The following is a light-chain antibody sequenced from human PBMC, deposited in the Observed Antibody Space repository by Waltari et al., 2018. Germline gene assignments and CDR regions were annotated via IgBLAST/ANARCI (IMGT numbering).Light chain of an antibody. Sequence: QSALTQPASVSGSPGQSITIACPGTSSDVGGFNYVSWYQQHPGKAPNLLIFDVSYRPSGVSDRFSGSKSGNTASLTISGLQAEDESDYYCCSFTSRSTWVFGGGTKLTVL. CDR1: SSDVGGFNY. J-gene: IGLJ3*02. V-gene: IGLV2-14*01. CDR3: CSFTSRSTWV. CDR2: DVS.